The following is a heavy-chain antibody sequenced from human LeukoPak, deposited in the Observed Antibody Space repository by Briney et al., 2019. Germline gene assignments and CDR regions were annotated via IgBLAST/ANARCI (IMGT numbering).Heavy chain of an antibody. CDR1: GYTFTDYY. CDR3: ARARWQLVPYFDS. V-gene: IGHV1-2*02. CDR2: INPNSGGT. D-gene: IGHD6-6*01. Sequence: ASVKVSCKASGYTFTDYYMHWVRQAPGQGLEWMGWINPNSGGTNFAQKFQGRVAMTRDTSIGTVYMELGSLRSDDTAVYYCARARWQLVPYFDSWGQGTLVTVSS. J-gene: IGHJ4*02.